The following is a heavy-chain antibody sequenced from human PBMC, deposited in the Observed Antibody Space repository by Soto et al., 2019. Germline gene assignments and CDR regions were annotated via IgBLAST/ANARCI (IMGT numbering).Heavy chain of an antibody. J-gene: IGHJ5*02. CDR3: ARVECISTSCYGYNWFDP. CDR1: GFTVRSNY. D-gene: IGHD2-2*01. Sequence: EVQLVESGGGLIQPGGSLRLSCAASGFTVRSNYMSWVRQAPGKGLEWVSIIFSGGSTFYADSVMGRFTISRDNSKNTLYLQMHSLRAEDTAVHYCARVECISTSCYGYNWFDPWGQGTLVTVSS. V-gene: IGHV3-53*01. CDR2: IFSGGST.